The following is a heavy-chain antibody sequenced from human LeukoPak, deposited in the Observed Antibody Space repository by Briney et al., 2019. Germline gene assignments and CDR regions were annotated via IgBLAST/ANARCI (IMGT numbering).Heavy chain of an antibody. CDR2: IRSKANSYAT. J-gene: IGHJ4*02. CDR1: GFTFSGSA. V-gene: IGHV3-73*01. Sequence: HPGGSLKLSCAASGFTFSGSAIHWVRQASGKGLEWVGRIRSKANSYATAYAASVKGRFTISRGDSKNTAYLQMNSLKTEDTAVYYCTSRGYGSGSYYNCGYWGQGTLVTVSS. CDR3: TSRGYGSGSYYNCGY. D-gene: IGHD3-10*01.